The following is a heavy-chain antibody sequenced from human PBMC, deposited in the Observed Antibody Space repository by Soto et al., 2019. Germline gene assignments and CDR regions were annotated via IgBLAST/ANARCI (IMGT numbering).Heavy chain of an antibody. Sequence: ASVKVSCKTSGETFTSYDINWVRQATRQGLEWMGWMSPSSVNTGYPQKFQGRGTMTRDTSISTAYMELSSLRSEDTAVYYCARQWELSGYYYGMDVWGQGPTVTVSS. D-gene: IGHD1-26*01. J-gene: IGHJ6*02. CDR1: GETFTSYD. V-gene: IGHV1-8*01. CDR2: MSPSSVNT. CDR3: ARQWELSGYYYGMDV.